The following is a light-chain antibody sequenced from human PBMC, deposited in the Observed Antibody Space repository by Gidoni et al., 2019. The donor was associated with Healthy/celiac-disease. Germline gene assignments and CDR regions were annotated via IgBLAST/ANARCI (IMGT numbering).Light chain of an antibody. CDR1: QSISSY. Sequence: DIQLTQSPSSLSASVGDRVTITCRASQSISSYLNCYQQKPGKAPKLLIYAASSLQSGVPSRFSGSGSGKDFTLTISSLQPEDFATYYCQQSDSTPHTFGGGTKVEIK. J-gene: IGKJ4*01. CDR2: AAS. CDR3: QQSDSTPHT. V-gene: IGKV1-39*01.